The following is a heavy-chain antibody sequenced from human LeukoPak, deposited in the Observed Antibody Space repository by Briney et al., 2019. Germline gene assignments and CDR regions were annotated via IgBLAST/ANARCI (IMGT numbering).Heavy chain of an antibody. D-gene: IGHD2-2*02. V-gene: IGHV4-34*01. J-gene: IGHJ3*02. Sequence: SETLSLTCAVYGGSFSGYYWSWIRQPPGKGLEWIGEINHSGSTNYNPSLKSRVTISVDTSKNQFSLKLSSVTAADTAVYYCARGGACSSASCYTGADDAFDIWGQGTRVTVSS. CDR3: ARGGACSSASCYTGADDAFDI. CDR2: INHSGST. CDR1: GGSFSGYY.